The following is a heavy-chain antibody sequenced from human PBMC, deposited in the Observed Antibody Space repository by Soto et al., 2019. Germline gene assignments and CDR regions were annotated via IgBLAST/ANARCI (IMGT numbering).Heavy chain of an antibody. V-gene: IGHV3-21*01. CDR1: GFIFDSYN. CDR3: ARKGYGDYGPMDV. J-gene: IGHJ6*02. Sequence: EVQVVESGGGLVKPGGSLRLSCAASGFIFDSYNMNWVRKAPGKGLDWVSYITITSNIKYYADSVKGRFTISRDNAKTSLYLQMNSLTVEDTAVYFCARKGYGDYGPMDVWGQGTTVTVSS. CDR2: ITITSNIK. D-gene: IGHD4-17*01.